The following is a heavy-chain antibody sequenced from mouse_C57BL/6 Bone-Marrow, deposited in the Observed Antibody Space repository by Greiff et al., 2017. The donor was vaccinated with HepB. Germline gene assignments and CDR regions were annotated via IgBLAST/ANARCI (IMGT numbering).Heavy chain of an antibody. Sequence: EVKLMESGGGLVQPGGSLKLSCAASGFTFSDYYMYWVRQTPEKRLEWVAYISNGGGSTYYPDTVKGRFIIARANAKNTLYLQMSRLKSEDTAMYYCARHEVYYGSPLAYWGQVTLVTVSA. CDR3: ARHEVYYGSPLAY. V-gene: IGHV5-12*01. CDR2: ISNGGGST. J-gene: IGHJ3*01. D-gene: IGHD1-1*01. CDR1: GFTFSDYY.